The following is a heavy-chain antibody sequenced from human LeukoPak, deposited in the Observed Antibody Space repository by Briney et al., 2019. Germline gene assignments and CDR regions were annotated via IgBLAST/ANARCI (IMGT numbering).Heavy chain of an antibody. CDR2: ISLDGSDE. CDR1: GFTFNDYG. CDR3: VKADSGYYR. D-gene: IGHD3-22*01. J-gene: IGHJ5*02. Sequence: PGGSLRLSCAASGFTFNDYGTHWVRQAPGKGLEWVAVISLDGSDEFYADSVKGRFTIFRDNFKDTLYLQLNSLRAEDTAIYYCVKADSGYYRWGQGTLVTVSS. V-gene: IGHV3-30*18.